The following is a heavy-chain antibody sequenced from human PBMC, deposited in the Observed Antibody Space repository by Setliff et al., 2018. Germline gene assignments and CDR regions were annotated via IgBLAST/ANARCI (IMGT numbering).Heavy chain of an antibody. Sequence: GGSLRLSCAVSGFTFSSYSMSWVRQAPGKGLEWVSYISSTSSTILYADSVKGRFTISRDNAKNSLYLQMNSLRAEDTAVYYCARVGQATVVTAIYGALDYWGQGTLVTVSS. CDR3: ARVGQATVVTAIYGALDY. V-gene: IGHV3-48*01. CDR2: ISSTSSTI. D-gene: IGHD2-21*02. J-gene: IGHJ4*02. CDR1: GFTFSSYS.